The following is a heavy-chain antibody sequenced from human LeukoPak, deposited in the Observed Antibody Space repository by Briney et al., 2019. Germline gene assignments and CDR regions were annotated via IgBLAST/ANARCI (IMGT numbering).Heavy chain of an antibody. D-gene: IGHD6-6*01. V-gene: IGHV4-59*08. CDR2: IYYSGST. CDR3: ASTGSLVFYYYYMDV. CDR1: GGSISNYY. J-gene: IGHJ6*03. Sequence: SETLSLTCTVSGGSISNYYWSWIRQPPGKGLEWIGYIYYSGSTNYNPSLKSRVTISVDTSKNQFSLKLSSVTAADTAVYYCASTGSLVFYYYYMDVWGKGTTVTVSS.